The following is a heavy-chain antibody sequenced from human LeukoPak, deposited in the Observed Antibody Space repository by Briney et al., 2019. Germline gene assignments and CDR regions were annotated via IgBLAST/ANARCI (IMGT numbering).Heavy chain of an antibody. CDR3: ARPPHPLYSSGWRYSDY. CDR1: GFTFSSYG. D-gene: IGHD6-19*01. Sequence: GSLRLSCAASGFTFSSYGIHWVRQAPGKGLEWVAVIWYDGSNKYYADSVKGRFTISRDNSKNTLYLQMNSLRAEDTAVYYCARPPHPLYSSGWRYSDYWGQGTLVTVSS. J-gene: IGHJ4*02. V-gene: IGHV3-33*01. CDR2: IWYDGSNK.